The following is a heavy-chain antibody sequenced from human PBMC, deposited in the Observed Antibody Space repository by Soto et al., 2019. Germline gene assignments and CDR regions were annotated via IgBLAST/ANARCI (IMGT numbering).Heavy chain of an antibody. Sequence: EVQLLESGGGLVQPGGSLRLSCAASGFTFSSYAMSWVRQAPGKGLEWVSAISGSGGSTYYADSVKGRFTISRDNSKNTLYLQMNSLRAEDTAVYYCAKEGGIVGATKCYYDGMDVLGQGTTVTVSS. D-gene: IGHD1-26*01. CDR2: ISGSGGST. V-gene: IGHV3-23*01. J-gene: IGHJ6*01. CDR3: AKEGGIVGATKCYYDGMDV. CDR1: GFTFSSYA.